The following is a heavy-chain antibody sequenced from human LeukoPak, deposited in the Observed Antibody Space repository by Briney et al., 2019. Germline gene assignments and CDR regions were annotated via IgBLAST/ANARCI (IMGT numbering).Heavy chain of an antibody. CDR1: GFTFSDYY. Sequence: GGSLRLSCAASGFTFSDYYMSWIRQAPGKGLEWVSYISSNGSTIYYADSVKGRFTISRDNAKNSLYLQMNSLRAEDTAVYYCTTDPGWELLYYYYYMDVWGKGTTVTVSS. CDR2: ISSNGSTI. J-gene: IGHJ6*03. D-gene: IGHD1-26*01. CDR3: TTDPGWELLYYYYYMDV. V-gene: IGHV3-11*04.